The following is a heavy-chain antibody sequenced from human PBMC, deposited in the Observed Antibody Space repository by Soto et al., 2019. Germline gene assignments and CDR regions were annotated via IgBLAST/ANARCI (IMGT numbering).Heavy chain of an antibody. CDR3: AKETTLEEWETPFDY. Sequence: GGSLRFSCAASGFTFSSYAMSWVRQAPGKGLEWVSAISGSGGSTYYADSMKGRFTISRDNSKNTLFLQMNSLRAEDTALYYCAKETTLEEWETPFDYWGQGTLVTVSS. CDR1: GFTFSSYA. J-gene: IGHJ4*02. CDR2: ISGSGGST. V-gene: IGHV3-23*01. D-gene: IGHD1-26*01.